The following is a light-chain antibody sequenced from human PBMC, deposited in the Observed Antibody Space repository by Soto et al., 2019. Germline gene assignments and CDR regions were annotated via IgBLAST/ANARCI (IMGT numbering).Light chain of an antibody. CDR1: QSVTNY. CDR2: SAS. V-gene: IGKV1-39*01. Sequence: DIQMTQSPSSLSASVGDRVTITCRASQSVTNYLNWYQQKPGKAPILLIYSASTLQSGVPSRFRVRGSGTDFTHTSSTLQPEDFATYFWQQSYDTRMYTFGQETKLEI. CDR3: QQSYDTRMYT. J-gene: IGKJ2*01.